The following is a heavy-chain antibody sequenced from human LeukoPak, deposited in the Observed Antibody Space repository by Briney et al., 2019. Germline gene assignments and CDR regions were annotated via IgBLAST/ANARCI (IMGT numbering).Heavy chain of an antibody. Sequence: GGSLRLSCSASGFTFSSYAMHWVRQAPGKGLEYVSAISSNGGSTFYADSVEGRFTISRDNSKNTLFLQVNSLRAEDTAVYHCAKIGGYSNNFDSWGQGTLVTVSS. D-gene: IGHD4-11*01. J-gene: IGHJ4*02. V-gene: IGHV3-64*04. CDR3: AKIGGYSNNFDS. CDR2: ISSNGGST. CDR1: GFTFSSYA.